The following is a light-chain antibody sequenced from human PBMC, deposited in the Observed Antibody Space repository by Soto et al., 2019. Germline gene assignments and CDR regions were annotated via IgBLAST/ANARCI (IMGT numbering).Light chain of an antibody. CDR2: GAS. CDR3: QQYNDWPRT. CDR1: QSFSSN. Sequence: EIVMTQSPATLSLSPGERFTLSCMASQSFSSNLAWYQHKPGQAPRLLIYGASTTATDVPPRFSGSGSGTEFTLTISNLQSEDFAVYYCQQYNDWPRTFGQGTRLEIK. J-gene: IGKJ5*01. V-gene: IGKV3-15*01.